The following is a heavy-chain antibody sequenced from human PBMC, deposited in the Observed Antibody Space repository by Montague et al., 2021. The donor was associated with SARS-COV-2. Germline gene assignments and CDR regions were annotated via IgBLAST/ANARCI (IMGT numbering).Heavy chain of an antibody. V-gene: IGHV4-59*02. CDR3: VRDFYDTPDYFQGTFDV. CDR2: IYYTGST. CDR1: GVSVNNYY. J-gene: IGHJ3*01. Sequence: SETLSLTCSVSGVSVNNYYWAWIRQTPGKGLEWIGYIYYTGSTNYNPSLRNRITISIDTSANQFSLKLRSVTPADTAVYYCVRDFYDTPDYFQGTFDVWAHGTVASVS. D-gene: IGHD2/OR15-2a*01.